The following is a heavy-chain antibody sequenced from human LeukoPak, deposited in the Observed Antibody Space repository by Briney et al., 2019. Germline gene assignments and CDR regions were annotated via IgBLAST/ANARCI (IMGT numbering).Heavy chain of an antibody. CDR1: GFTFSIFA. D-gene: IGHD3-22*01. J-gene: IGHJ4*02. V-gene: IGHV3-48*02. Sequence: GGSLRLSCSASGFTFSIFAMSWVRQAPGKGLEWVSYISSSSSTIYYADSVKGRFTISRDNAKNSLYLQMNSLRDEDTAVYYCARDQGNTMIVVVNYFDYWGQGTLVTVSS. CDR2: ISSSSSTI. CDR3: ARDQGNTMIVVVNYFDY.